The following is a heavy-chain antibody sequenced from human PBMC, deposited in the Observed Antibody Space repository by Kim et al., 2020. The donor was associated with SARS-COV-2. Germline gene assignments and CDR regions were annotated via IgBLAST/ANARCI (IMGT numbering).Heavy chain of an antibody. CDR2: STSTI. V-gene: IGHV3-48*02. D-gene: IGHD3-16*01. J-gene: IGHJ4*02. Sequence: STSTIYYADSVKGRFTLSRDNAKNSLYLQMNSLRDEDTAVYYCARGGGGYWGQGTLVTVSS. CDR3: ARGGGGY.